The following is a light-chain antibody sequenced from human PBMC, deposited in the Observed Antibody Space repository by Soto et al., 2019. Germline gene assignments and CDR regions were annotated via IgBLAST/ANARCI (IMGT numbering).Light chain of an antibody. CDR3: ASYTTFNTMV. Sequence: QSALTQPASVSGSPGQSITISCTGTSSDVGGSKYVSWYQQPPGKAPRIIIYDVSDRPSGVSYRFSGSKSGNTAPLTISGLQADDEADYYCASYTTFNTMVFGGGTKVTVL. CDR1: SSDVGGSKY. V-gene: IGLV2-14*01. J-gene: IGLJ3*02. CDR2: DVS.